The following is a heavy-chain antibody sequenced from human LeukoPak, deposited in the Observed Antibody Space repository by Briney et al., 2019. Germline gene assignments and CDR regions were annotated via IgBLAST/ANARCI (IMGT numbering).Heavy chain of an antibody. CDR2: IYYSGST. Sequence: SETLSLTCTVSGGSISSYYWSWIRQPPGKGLEWIGYIYYSGSTNYNPSLKSRVTISVDTSKNQFSLKLSSVTAAETAVYYCARTSSDILTGYYTLSFDYWGQGTLVTVSS. J-gene: IGHJ4*02. CDR3: ARTSSDILTGYYTLSFDY. D-gene: IGHD3-9*01. CDR1: GGSISSYY. V-gene: IGHV4-59*01.